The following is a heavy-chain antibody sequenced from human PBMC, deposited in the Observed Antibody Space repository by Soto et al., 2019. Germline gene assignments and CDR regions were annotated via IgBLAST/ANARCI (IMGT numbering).Heavy chain of an antibody. D-gene: IGHD2-15*01. J-gene: IGHJ4*02. CDR2: ISAYNGNT. Sequence: ASVKVSCKASGYTFTSYGISWVRQAPGQGLEWMGWISAYNGNTNYAQKLQGRVTMTTDTSTSTAYMELRSLRSDDTAVYYCAMVPVVVAQGYFDYWGQGTLVTVSS. CDR1: GYTFTSYG. CDR3: AMVPVVVAQGYFDY. V-gene: IGHV1-18*01.